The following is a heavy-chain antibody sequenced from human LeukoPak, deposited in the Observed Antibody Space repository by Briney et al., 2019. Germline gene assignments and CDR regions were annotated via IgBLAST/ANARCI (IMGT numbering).Heavy chain of an antibody. CDR3: ERWSFGTDAFYI. CDR1: GYTFTSYD. J-gene: IGHJ3*02. CDR2: MNPNSGNT. Sequence: ASVKVSCKASGYTFTSYDINWVRQASGQGLEWMGWMNPNSGNTGNAQKFQGRVTMTRNTYISTDYMEVRRLRSEDTAGCYCERWSFGTDAFYIWGQGTMVTVSS. D-gene: IGHD3-10*01. V-gene: IGHV1-8*01.